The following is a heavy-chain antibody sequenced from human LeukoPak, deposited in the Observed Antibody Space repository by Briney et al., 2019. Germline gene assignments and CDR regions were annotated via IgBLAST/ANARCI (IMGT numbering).Heavy chain of an antibody. D-gene: IGHD3-10*01. CDR2: ISSSGSTI. J-gene: IGHJ6*02. V-gene: IGHV3-11*01. CDR1: GFTFSDYY. Sequence: PGGSLRLSCAASGFTFSDYYMSWIRQAPGKGLEGVPYISSSGSTIYYADSVKGRFTISRDNAKNSLYLQMNSLRAEDTAVYYCASCYGSGNYYYGMDVWGQGTTVTVSS. CDR3: ASCYGSGNYYYGMDV.